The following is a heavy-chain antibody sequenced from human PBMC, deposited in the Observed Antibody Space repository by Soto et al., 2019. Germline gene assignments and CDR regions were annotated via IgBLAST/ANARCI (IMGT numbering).Heavy chain of an antibody. V-gene: IGHV4-4*02. CDR3: ATTYCSSTSCYAEY. CDR1: GGSISSTNW. J-gene: IGHJ4*02. CDR2: ISHSGST. Sequence: QVQLQESDPGLVKPSGTLSLTCAVSGGSISSTNWWSWVRQPPGKGLEWIGDISHSGSTNYNPSLKSRVTLSVDKSRNQFSLKLTSVTAADTAVYYCATTYCSSTSCYAEYWGQGTLVTVSS. D-gene: IGHD2-2*01.